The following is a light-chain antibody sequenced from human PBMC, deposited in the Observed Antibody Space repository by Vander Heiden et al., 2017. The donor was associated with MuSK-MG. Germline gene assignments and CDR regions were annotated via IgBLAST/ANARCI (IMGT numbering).Light chain of an antibody. CDR1: QSISTY. J-gene: IGKJ2*01. Sequence: DIQMTQSPSSLSASVGDRVTITCRASQSISTYLNWYQQKPGKGPKLLIYGASSLQSGVPSRFSGSGSGTDSTLTISSLQPEDFATYYCQQSDSTPFTFGQGTSLEI. V-gene: IGKV1-39*01. CDR2: GAS. CDR3: QQSDSTPFT.